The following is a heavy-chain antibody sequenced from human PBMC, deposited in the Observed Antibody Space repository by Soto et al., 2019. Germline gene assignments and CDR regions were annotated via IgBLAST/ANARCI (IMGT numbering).Heavy chain of an antibody. J-gene: IGHJ4*02. D-gene: IGHD6-13*01. Sequence: PGGSLRLSCAASGFTFSSYGMHWVRQAPGKGLEWVAVISYDGSNKYYADSVKGRFTISRDNSKNTLYLQMNSLRAEDTAVYYCAKDLTAADFSDYWGQGTLVTVSS. CDR1: GFTFSSYG. CDR2: ISYDGSNK. CDR3: AKDLTAADFSDY. V-gene: IGHV3-30*18.